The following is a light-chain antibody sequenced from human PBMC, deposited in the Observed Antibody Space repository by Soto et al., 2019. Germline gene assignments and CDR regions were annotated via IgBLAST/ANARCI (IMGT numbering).Light chain of an antibody. CDR1: SSDVGGYDY. V-gene: IGLV2-14*01. CDR3: SSYTSTSTLWV. J-gene: IGLJ3*02. CDR2: EVS. Sequence: QSALTQPASVSGSPGQSITISCTGTSSDVGGYDYVSWYQQHPGKAPKVMIYEVSYRPSGVSNRFSGSKSGNTASLTISGLQTEDEADYYCSSYTSTSTLWVFGGGTKLTV.